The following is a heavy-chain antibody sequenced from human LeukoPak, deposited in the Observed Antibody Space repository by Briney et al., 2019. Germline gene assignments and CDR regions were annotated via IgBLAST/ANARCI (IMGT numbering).Heavy chain of an antibody. J-gene: IGHJ3*02. CDR3: ARPSGWSGSDI. Sequence: GESLTISCQASGYSFTNYWITWVRQVPGKGLEWMGRIDPGDSATNYGPSFQGHVIISADRSTTTAYLHFNSLEASDTAPYYCARPSGWSGSDIWGQGTMVIVSS. CDR1: GYSFTNYW. CDR2: IDPGDSAT. V-gene: IGHV5-10-1*01. D-gene: IGHD6-19*01.